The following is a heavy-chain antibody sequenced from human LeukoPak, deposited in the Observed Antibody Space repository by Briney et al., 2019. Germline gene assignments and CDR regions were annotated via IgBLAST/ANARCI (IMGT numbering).Heavy chain of an antibody. CDR1: GFTFSDYA. D-gene: IGHD2-15*01. Sequence: GGSLRLSCAASGFTFSDYAMSWVRQAPGGGLGGVSAISGSGDKTFHADSVKGRFTTSRDNSKNTLSLQMSSLRVEDSAVYFCAKDTSAWWYHRAYMNVWGTGTTVTVSS. V-gene: IGHV3-23*01. CDR3: AKDTSAWWYHRAYMNV. J-gene: IGHJ6*03. CDR2: ISGSGDKT.